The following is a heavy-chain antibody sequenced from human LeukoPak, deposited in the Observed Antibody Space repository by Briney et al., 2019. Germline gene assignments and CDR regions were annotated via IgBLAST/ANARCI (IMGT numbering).Heavy chain of an antibody. D-gene: IGHD4-17*01. Sequence: PSETLSLTCTVSGGSISSSSYYWGWIRQPPGKGLEWIGSIYYSGSTYYNPSLKSRVTISVDTSKNQFSLKLSSVTAADTAVYYCARCPRDYSAFDIWGQGTMVTVSS. CDR2: IYYSGST. J-gene: IGHJ3*02. CDR3: ARCPRDYSAFDI. V-gene: IGHV4-39*01. CDR1: GGSISSSSYY.